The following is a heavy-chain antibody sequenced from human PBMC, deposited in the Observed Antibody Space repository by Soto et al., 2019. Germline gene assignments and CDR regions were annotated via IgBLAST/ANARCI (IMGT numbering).Heavy chain of an antibody. CDR1: GGSISSGGYY. CDR2: IYQSGSA. J-gene: IGHJ3*02. D-gene: IGHD7-27*01. Sequence: SETLSLTCTVSGGSISSGGYYWSWIRQHPGKGLEWIGSIYQSGSAYYNPSFKSRVSISVDKSKNQFSLRLSSVTAADTAVYYCAKGGDWGWRSAFDIWGQGTMVTVSS. V-gene: IGHV4-39*07. CDR3: AKGGDWGWRSAFDI.